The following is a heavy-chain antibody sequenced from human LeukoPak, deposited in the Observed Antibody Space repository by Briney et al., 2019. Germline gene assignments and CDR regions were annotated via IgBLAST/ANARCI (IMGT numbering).Heavy chain of an antibody. Sequence: SETLSLTCAVYGGSFSGYYWSWIRQPPGKGLEWIGEINHSGSTNYNPSLKSRVTISVDTSKNQFSLKLSSVTAADTAAYYCASASGSGPPRRWGQGTLVTVSS. CDR2: INHSGST. CDR1: GGSFSGYY. D-gene: IGHD1-1*01. J-gene: IGHJ4*02. V-gene: IGHV4-34*01. CDR3: ASASGSGPPRR.